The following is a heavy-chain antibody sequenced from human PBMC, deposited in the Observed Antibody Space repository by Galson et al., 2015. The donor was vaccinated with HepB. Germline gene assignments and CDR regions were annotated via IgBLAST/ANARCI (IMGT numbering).Heavy chain of an antibody. D-gene: IGHD6-13*01. CDR1: GFNFSGHC. CDR2: ITSDGSIT. J-gene: IGHJ5*02. V-gene: IGHV3-74*01. Sequence: SLRLSCAASGFNFSGHCMHWVRQVTGKGLQWVSRITSDGSITTYADSVKGRFTISRDNAKNTLYLQMNGLRAEDTAVYYCARDDSSTWCLTCFDPGAQATLVTVSS. CDR3: ARDDSSTWCLTCFDP.